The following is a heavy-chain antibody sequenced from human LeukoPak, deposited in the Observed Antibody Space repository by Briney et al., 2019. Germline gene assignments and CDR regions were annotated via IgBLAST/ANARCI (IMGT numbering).Heavy chain of an antibody. D-gene: IGHD6-19*01. CDR2: IYPDESNT. CDR3: ARHEGGGWYIDY. V-gene: IGHV5-51*01. Sequence: GESLKISCMGSGYSFSNYWIGWVRQMPGKGLEWMGIIYPDESNTRYSPSFQGQVTVSADKSISTAYLQWSSLKASDTAIFYCARHEGGGWYIDYWGQGTLVTVSS. CDR1: GYSFSNYW. J-gene: IGHJ4*02.